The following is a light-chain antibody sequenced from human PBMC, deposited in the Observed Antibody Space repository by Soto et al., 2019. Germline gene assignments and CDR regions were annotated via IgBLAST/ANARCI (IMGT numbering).Light chain of an antibody. CDR3: QQRSNWR. V-gene: IGKV3-15*01. CDR1: QSVSSN. J-gene: IGKJ3*01. Sequence: EIVMTQSPATLSVSPGERATLSCRASQSVSSNLAWYQQKPGQAPRLLIYGASTRATGIPARFSGSGSGTDFTLTISSLEPEDFAVYYCQQRSNWRFGPGTKVDI. CDR2: GAS.